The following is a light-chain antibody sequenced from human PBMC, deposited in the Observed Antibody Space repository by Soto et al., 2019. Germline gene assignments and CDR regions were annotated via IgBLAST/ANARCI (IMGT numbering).Light chain of an antibody. CDR3: QQYGDSPMYT. V-gene: IGKV3-20*01. CDR1: QSVSSSH. J-gene: IGKJ2*01. CDR2: GAS. Sequence: EIVLTQSPGTLSSSPGERATLSCRGSQSVSSSHLAWYQQKPGQAPRLLIYGASSRATGIPDRFSGSGSGTDFTLTISRLEPEDFAVYFCQQYGDSPMYTFGQGTKLEI.